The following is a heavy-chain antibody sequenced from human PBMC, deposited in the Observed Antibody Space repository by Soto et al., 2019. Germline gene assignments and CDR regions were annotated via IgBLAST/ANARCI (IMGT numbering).Heavy chain of an antibody. CDR2: ISAYNGNT. CDR1: GYTFTSYG. V-gene: IGHV1-18*01. D-gene: IGHD3-22*01. Sequence: ASVKVSCKASGYTFTSYGISWVRQAPGQGLEWMGWISAYNGNTNYAQKLQGRVTMTTDTSTSTAYMELRSLRSDDTAVYYCARDRDDSSGYSFGNWFEPWGQGTLVTVSS. CDR3: ARDRDDSSGYSFGNWFEP. J-gene: IGHJ5*02.